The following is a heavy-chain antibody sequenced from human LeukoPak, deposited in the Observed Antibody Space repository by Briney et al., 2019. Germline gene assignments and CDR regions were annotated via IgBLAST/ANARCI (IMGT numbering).Heavy chain of an antibody. V-gene: IGHV3-23*01. Sequence: GGSLRLSCAASGFTFSSYAMSWVRQAPGKGLEWVSAISGSGGSTYYADSVKGRFTISRDNSKNTLYLQMNSLRAEDTAVYYCAKDRSQEYCSGGSCYSGFDYWAREPWSPSPQ. CDR1: GFTFSSYA. D-gene: IGHD2-15*01. CDR3: AKDRSQEYCSGGSCYSGFDY. CDR2: ISGSGGST. J-gene: IGHJ4*02.